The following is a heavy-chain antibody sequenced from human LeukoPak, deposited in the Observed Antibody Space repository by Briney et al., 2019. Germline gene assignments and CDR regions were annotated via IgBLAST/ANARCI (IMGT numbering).Heavy chain of an antibody. D-gene: IGHD3-16*02. CDR1: GFTFSTYS. J-gene: IGHJ4*02. Sequence: PGGSLRLSCAASGFTFSTYSMKWVRQPPGRGLEWVSSISSGSSYIYYADSMKGRFTISRDNAKNSLYLQMNSLRAEDTAVYYCARQWGSHPDPLDYWGLGTLVTVSS. CDR3: ARQWGSHPDPLDY. V-gene: IGHV3-21*01. CDR2: ISSGSSYI.